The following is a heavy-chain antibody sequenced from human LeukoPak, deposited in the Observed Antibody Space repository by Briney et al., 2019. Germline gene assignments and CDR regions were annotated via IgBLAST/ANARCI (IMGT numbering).Heavy chain of an antibody. CDR2: IIPIFGTA. J-gene: IGHJ4*02. V-gene: IGHV1-69*01. CDR3: ARMSIAVAGTPFDY. CDR1: GGTFSSYA. D-gene: IGHD6-19*01. Sequence: SVKVSFKASGGTFSSYAISWVRQAPGQGLEWMGGIIPIFGTANYAQKFQGRVTITADESTSTAYMELSSLRSEDTAVYYCARMSIAVAGTPFDYWGQGALVTVSS.